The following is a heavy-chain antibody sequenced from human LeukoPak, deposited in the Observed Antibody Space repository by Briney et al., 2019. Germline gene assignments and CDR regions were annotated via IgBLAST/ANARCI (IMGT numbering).Heavy chain of an antibody. D-gene: IGHD2-2*01. V-gene: IGHV1-24*01. Sequence: ASVKVSCKVSGYTLTELSLHGWGRPPGKGLKWRGGFDPEDGETIYAQKFQGRVTMTEDTSTDTAYMELSSLRSEDTAVYYCATVPPSSTTLSDPWGQGTLVTVSS. CDR3: ATVPPSSTTLSDP. CDR2: FDPEDGET. CDR1: GYTLTELS. J-gene: IGHJ5*02.